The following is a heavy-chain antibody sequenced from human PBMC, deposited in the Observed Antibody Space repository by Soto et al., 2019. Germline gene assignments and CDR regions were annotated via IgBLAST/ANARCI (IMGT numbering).Heavy chain of an antibody. CDR1: GFTFSNAW. CDR3: TTAWSLYYDILTGNDY. V-gene: IGHV3-15*01. D-gene: IGHD3-9*01. CDR2: IKSKTDGGTT. Sequence: GGSLRLSCAASGFTFSNAWMSWVRQAPGKGLEWVGRIKSKTDGGTTDYAAPVKGRFTISRDDSKNTLYLQMNSLKTEDTAVYYCTTAWSLYYDILTGNDYWGQGTLVTVSS. J-gene: IGHJ4*02.